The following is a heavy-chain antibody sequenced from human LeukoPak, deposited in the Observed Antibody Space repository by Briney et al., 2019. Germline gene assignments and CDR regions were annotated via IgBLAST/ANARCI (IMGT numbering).Heavy chain of an antibody. Sequence: ASVTVSCKASGYTFTSYDINWVRQATGQGLDWMGWMNPNSGNAGYAQKFQGRVTMTSNTSMSTAYMELSNLRPEDTAVYYCARDGSGTYWAYYNWFDPWGQGTLVTVSS. J-gene: IGHJ5*02. CDR2: MNPNSGNA. CDR1: GYTFTSYD. CDR3: ARDGSGTYWAYYNWFDP. V-gene: IGHV1-8*01. D-gene: IGHD3-10*01.